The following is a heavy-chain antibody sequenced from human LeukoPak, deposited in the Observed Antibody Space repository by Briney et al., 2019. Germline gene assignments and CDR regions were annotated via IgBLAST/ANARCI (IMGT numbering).Heavy chain of an antibody. CDR3: ARDNTGGYYDFWSGFDY. D-gene: IGHD3-3*01. J-gene: IGHJ4*02. CDR2: IYTSGST. V-gene: IGHV4-4*07. CDR1: GGSINSYY. Sequence: PSETLSLTCTVSGGSINSYYWSWIRQPAGEGLEWIGRIYTSGSTNYNPSLKSRVTMSVDASKNQFSLKLSSVTAADTAVYYCARDNTGGYYDFWSGFDYWGQGTLVTVSS.